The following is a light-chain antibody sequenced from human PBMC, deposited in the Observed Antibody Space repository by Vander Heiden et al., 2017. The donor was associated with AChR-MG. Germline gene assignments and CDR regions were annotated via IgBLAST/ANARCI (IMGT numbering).Light chain of an antibody. J-gene: IGKJ1*01. V-gene: IGKV1-39*01. Sequence: DIQMTQSPSSLSASVGDRVTITCRASQSTSSYLNWYQQKPGKAPKLLIYAASSLQSGVPSRFSGRGSGTDFTLTISRLQPEDFATYYCQQRYTTLWTFGQGTKVEIK. CDR1: QSTSSY. CDR3: QQRYTTLWT. CDR2: AAS.